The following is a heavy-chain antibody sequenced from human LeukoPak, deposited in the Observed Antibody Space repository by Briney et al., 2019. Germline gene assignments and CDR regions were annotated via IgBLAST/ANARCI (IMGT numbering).Heavy chain of an antibody. D-gene: IGHD3-10*01. V-gene: IGHV4-39*01. J-gene: IGHJ4*02. CDR1: GGSISSSSYY. Sequence: PSATLSLTCIVSGGSISSSSYYWGWIRQPPGKGLEGFGSIYFSGSTYYNPSLKSRVTISVDTSKNQFSLKLSSVTAADTAVYYCARRRRGITMVRGAYTGPFDYWGQGTLVTVSS. CDR2: IYFSGST. CDR3: ARRRRGITMVRGAYTGPFDY.